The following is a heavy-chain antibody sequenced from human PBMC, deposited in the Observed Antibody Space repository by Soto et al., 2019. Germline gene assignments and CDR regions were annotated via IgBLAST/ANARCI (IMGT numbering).Heavy chain of an antibody. D-gene: IGHD2-21*02. Sequence: PGGSLRLSCAASGFTFSSYSMNWVRQAPGKGLEWVSYISSSSSTIYYADSVKGRFTISRDNAKNSLYLQMNSLRDEDTAVYYCARVSVVTGAGAFDIWGQGAMVTVSS. CDR2: ISSSSSTI. CDR3: ARVSVVTGAGAFDI. V-gene: IGHV3-48*02. J-gene: IGHJ3*02. CDR1: GFTFSSYS.